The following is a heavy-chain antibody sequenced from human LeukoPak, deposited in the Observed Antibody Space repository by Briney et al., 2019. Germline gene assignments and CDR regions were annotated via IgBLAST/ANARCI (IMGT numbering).Heavy chain of an antibody. CDR2: INPNSGGT. Sequence: GASVKVSCEASGYTFTGYYMHWVRQAPGQGLEWMGRINPNSGGTNYAQKFQGRVTMTRDTSISTAYMELSRLRSDDTAVYYCRSVAAAGTVDYWGQGTLVTVSS. J-gene: IGHJ4*02. CDR3: RSVAAAGTVDY. D-gene: IGHD6-13*01. CDR1: GYTFTGYY. V-gene: IGHV1-2*06.